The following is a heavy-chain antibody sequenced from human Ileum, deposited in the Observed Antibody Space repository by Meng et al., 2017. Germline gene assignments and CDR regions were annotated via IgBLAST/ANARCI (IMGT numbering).Heavy chain of an antibody. CDR1: DGSLVCYY. CDR2: IHPGGST. Sequence: QRHLRQWGGGLLKPSAPLSLTCAVYDGSLVCYYLSWIRQPPRKGLEWVGEIHPGGSTSYNPSLQSRVTIAVDTSKNQFSVTLSSVSAADTAVYYCATGVDWAKSGNIWGQGTLVTVSS. CDR3: ATGVDWAKSGNI. V-gene: IGHV4-34*01. D-gene: IGHD3-9*01. J-gene: IGHJ4*02.